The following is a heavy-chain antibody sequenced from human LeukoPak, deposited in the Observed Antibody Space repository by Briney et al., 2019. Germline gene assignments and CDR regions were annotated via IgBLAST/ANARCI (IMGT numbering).Heavy chain of an antibody. CDR2: INPYGGDT. V-gene: IGHV1-2*06. J-gene: IGHJ4*02. D-gene: IGHD6-13*01. CDR1: GYTFTRHG. CDR3: ARDQGSLTRSWYTGY. Sequence: ASVKVSCKASGYTFTRHGISWVRQAPGQGLEWMGRINPYGGDTSFAQKFQGRVTMTRDTSITTAYMDLSSLTPDDTAVYFCARDQGSLTRSWYTGYWGQGTQVTVSS.